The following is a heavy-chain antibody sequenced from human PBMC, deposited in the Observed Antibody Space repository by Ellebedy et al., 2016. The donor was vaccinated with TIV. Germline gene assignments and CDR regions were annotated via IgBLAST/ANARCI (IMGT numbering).Heavy chain of an antibody. V-gene: IGHV1-2*02. Sequence: AASVKVSCRASGYTFTDYYVYWVRQAPGQGLEWMGWINPNSGGTVKYAQKFQGRVTMTGETSISTAYMELSRLRFDDTAIYYCARRRLVFESYYYFDLWGRGTLVTVSS. CDR1: GYTFTDYY. CDR2: INPNSGGTV. J-gene: IGHJ2*01. D-gene: IGHD3-16*01. CDR3: ARRRLVFESYYYFDL.